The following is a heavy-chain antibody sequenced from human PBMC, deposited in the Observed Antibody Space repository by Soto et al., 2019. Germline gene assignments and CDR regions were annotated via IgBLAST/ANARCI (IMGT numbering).Heavy chain of an antibody. CDR3: VKDRGIVATGPFDY. Sequence: GGSLRLSWSASGCTCSSYAMHWVRQARGKGLEYVSAISSNGGSTYYADSVKGRFTISRDNSKNTLYLQMSSLRAEDTAVYYCVKDRGIVATGPFDYWGQGTLVTVSS. CDR1: GCTCSSYA. V-gene: IGHV3-64D*06. D-gene: IGHD5-12*01. CDR2: ISSNGGST. J-gene: IGHJ4*02.